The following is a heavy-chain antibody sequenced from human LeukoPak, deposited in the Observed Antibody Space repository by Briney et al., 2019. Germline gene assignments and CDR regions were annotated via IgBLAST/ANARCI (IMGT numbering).Heavy chain of an antibody. J-gene: IGHJ2*01. V-gene: IGHV3-30*02. CDR2: IRYDGSNK. CDR1: GFTFSSYS. Sequence: GGSLRLSCAASGFTFSSYSMNWVRQAPGKGLEWVAFIRYDGSNKYYADSVKGRFTISRDNSKNTLYLQMNTLRAEDTAVYFCAREEHYRRYFALWGRGTLVTVSS. CDR3: AREEHYRRYFAL. D-gene: IGHD3-16*02.